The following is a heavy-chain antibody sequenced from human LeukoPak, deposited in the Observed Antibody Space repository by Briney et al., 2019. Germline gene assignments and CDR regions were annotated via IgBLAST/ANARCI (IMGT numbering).Heavy chain of an antibody. J-gene: IGHJ1*01. Sequence: PSETLSLTCGVSGYSISSGYYWGWIRQPPGKGLEWIGTVYHSGSTYQNPSLKSRVTISVDTSKNQFSLKLTSVTAADTAVYFCASSTAVVKAKKLQEWGQGTLVTVSS. V-gene: IGHV4-38-2*01. CDR3: ASSTAVVKAKKLQE. CDR1: GYSISSGYY. CDR2: VYHSGST. D-gene: IGHD1-26*01.